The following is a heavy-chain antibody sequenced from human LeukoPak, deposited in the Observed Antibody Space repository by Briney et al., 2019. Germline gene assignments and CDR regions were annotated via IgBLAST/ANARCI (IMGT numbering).Heavy chain of an antibody. V-gene: IGHV3-23*01. CDR1: GFTFSSYA. D-gene: IGHD2-2*01. J-gene: IGHJ4*02. CDR3: AKAGIVVVPAAKLKSYYFDY. CDR2: ISGSGGST. Sequence: PGGSLRLSCAASGFTFSSYAMSWVRQAPGKGLEWVSAISGSGGSTYYADSVKGRLTISRDNSKNTLYLQMNSLRAEDTAVYYCAKAGIVVVPAAKLKSYYFDYWGQGTLVTVSS.